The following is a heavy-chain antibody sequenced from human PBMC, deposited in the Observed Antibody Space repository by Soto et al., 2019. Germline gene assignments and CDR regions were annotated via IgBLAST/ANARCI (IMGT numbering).Heavy chain of an antibody. CDR3: ARHLASTVTTSDWFDP. CDR2: ISYDGTTT. CDR1: GFTFSRHA. J-gene: IGHJ5*02. V-gene: IGHV3-30*09. Sequence: PGGSLRLSCGASGFTFSRHAMHWLRQAPGKGLEWVAIISYDGTTTYHGDAVKGRFAISRDNSKNTLYLQMNSLRTDDTAVYFCARHLASTVTTSDWFDPWGQGTLVTVSS. D-gene: IGHD4-4*01.